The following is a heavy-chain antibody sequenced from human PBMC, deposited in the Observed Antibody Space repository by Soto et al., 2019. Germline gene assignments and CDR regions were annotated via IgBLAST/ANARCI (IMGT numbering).Heavy chain of an antibody. D-gene: IGHD1-20*01. J-gene: IGHJ4*02. Sequence: GESLKISCNASGYSFTNYWIGWVRQMPGKGLEWMAIIYPGDSDARYRPSFQGQVTISADKSINTAYLQWSSLKASDTAMYYCARSSITGTTWSFDKWGQGTLVTVYS. V-gene: IGHV5-51*01. CDR3: ARSSITGTTWSFDK. CDR2: IYPGDSDA. CDR1: GYSFTNYW.